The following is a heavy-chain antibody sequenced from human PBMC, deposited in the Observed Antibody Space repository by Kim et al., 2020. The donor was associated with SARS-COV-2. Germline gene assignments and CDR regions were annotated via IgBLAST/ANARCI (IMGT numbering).Heavy chain of an antibody. D-gene: IGHD4-17*01. V-gene: IGHV4-31*03. CDR1: GGSISSGGYY. CDR2: IYYSGST. Sequence: SETLSLTCTVSGGSISSGGYYWSWIRQHPGKGLEWIGYIYYSGSTYYNPSLKSRVTISVDTSKNQFSLKLSSVNAADTAVYYCARDNRKNGGIYYYYGMDVWGQGTTVTVSS. CDR3: ARDNRKNGGIYYYYGMDV. J-gene: IGHJ6*02.